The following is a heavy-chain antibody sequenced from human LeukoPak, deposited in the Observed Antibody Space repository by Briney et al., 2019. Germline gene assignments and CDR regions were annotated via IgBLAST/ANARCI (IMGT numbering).Heavy chain of an antibody. V-gene: IGHV4-59*01. Sequence: SETLSLTCTVSGGSISSYYWSWIRQPPGKGLEWIGYIYYSGSTNYNPSLKSRVTISVDTSKNQFSLRLSFVTAADTAVYYCARDRGYYYDTGVSGFDPWGQGTLVTVSS. CDR3: ARDRGYYYDTGVSGFDP. CDR1: GGSISSYY. J-gene: IGHJ5*02. D-gene: IGHD3-22*01. CDR2: IYYSGST.